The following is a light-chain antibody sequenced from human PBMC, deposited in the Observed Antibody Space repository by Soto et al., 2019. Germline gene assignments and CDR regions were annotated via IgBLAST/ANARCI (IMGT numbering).Light chain of an antibody. V-gene: IGKV3-15*01. Sequence: EIMITKSPATLSVSKGERATLSCRASQNVGNNLVWYQQKPGQAPRLLIYGASTRAAGIPDRFSGSGSGTEFTLTISGLQSDDFAVYYCQQCNNWPPWTFGQGTKVDI. CDR3: QQCNNWPPWT. J-gene: IGKJ1*01. CDR2: GAS. CDR1: QNVGNN.